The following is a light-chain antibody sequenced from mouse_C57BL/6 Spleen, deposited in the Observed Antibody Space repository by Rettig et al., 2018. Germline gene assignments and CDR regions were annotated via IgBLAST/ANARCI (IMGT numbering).Light chain of an antibody. CDR1: SSVSY. CDR3: QQWSSYPFT. Sequence: QIVLTQTPAIMSASPGEKVTMTCSASSSVSYIYWYQQNPGSSPRLLIYDTSNLASGVPVRFSGSGSGTSYSLTISRMEAEDAATYYCQQWSSYPFTFGSGTKLEIK. V-gene: IGKV4-55*01. J-gene: IGKJ4*01. CDR2: DTS.